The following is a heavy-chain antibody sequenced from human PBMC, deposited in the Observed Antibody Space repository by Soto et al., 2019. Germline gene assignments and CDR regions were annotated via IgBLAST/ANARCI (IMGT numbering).Heavy chain of an antibody. J-gene: IGHJ4*02. D-gene: IGHD6-19*01. Sequence: EVQLVEPGGGLVQPGGSLRLSCAASGFPFSIYRMNWVRQAPGKGLEWFSYITSDTNTIKYADSVKGPFTISRDNAKNSLYLQMNSLRDEDTAVYFCARSVEGHFDYWGQGTVVTVSS. CDR2: ITSDTNTI. CDR3: ARSVEGHFDY. V-gene: IGHV3-48*02. CDR1: GFPFSIYR.